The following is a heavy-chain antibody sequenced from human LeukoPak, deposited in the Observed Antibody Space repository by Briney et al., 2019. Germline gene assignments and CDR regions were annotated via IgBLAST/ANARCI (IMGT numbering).Heavy chain of an antibody. CDR3: ARESPDRPGFDY. CDR2: IYSGGSGVTT. Sequence: GGSLRLSCEASGVTLNSNYMNWVRQAPGQGLEWVSVIYSGGSGVTTYYADSVTGRFAISRDSSKNTLYLQMNSLRAEDTAVYYCARESPDRPGFDYWGQGTLVTVSS. J-gene: IGHJ4*02. V-gene: IGHV3-53*01. D-gene: IGHD6-6*01. CDR1: GVTLNSNY.